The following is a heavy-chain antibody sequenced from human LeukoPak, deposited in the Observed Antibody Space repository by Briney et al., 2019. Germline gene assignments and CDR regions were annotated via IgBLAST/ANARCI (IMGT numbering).Heavy chain of an antibody. CDR1: GYTFTVYY. Sequence: ASVTVSFTASGYTFTVYYMHWVRQAPGQGLEWMGWINLNSGGTNDAQKFQDRVTMTRDTSISTAYMELSRLRFDDTAVYYCARSPDILTGENFDYWGQGTLVTVSS. V-gene: IGHV1-2*02. J-gene: IGHJ4*02. D-gene: IGHD3-9*01. CDR3: ARSPDILTGENFDY. CDR2: INLNSGGT.